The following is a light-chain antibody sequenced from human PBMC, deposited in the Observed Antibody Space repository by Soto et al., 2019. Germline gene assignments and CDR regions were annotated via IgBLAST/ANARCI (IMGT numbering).Light chain of an antibody. CDR1: SNDVGSYNR. Sequence: QSVLTQPPSVSGSPGHSVAISCTGTSNDVGSYNRVSWYQQPPGAAPKLMIYEVSNRPSGVPDRFSGSKSGNTASLTISGLQAEDEADYYCNSYTGSSTYVFGTGTKLTVL. CDR2: EVS. V-gene: IGLV2-18*02. CDR3: NSYTGSSTYV. J-gene: IGLJ1*01.